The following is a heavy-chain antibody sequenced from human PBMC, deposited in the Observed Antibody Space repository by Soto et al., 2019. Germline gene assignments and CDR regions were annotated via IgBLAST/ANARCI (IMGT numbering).Heavy chain of an antibody. J-gene: IGHJ4*02. CDR2: IIPIFGTA. V-gene: IGHV1-69*13. D-gene: IGHD6-6*01. CDR3: ARGSSIAARSRDENFDY. CDR1: GGTFSSYA. Sequence: GASVKVSCKASGGTFSSYAISWVRQAPGQGLEWMGGIIPIFGTANYAQKFQGRVTITADESTSTACMELSSLRSEDTAVYYCARGSSIAARSRDENFDYWGQGTLVTVSS.